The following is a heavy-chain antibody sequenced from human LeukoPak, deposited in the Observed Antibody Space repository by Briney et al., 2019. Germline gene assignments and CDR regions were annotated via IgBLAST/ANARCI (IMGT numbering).Heavy chain of an antibody. CDR3: ARGTVAAAAFDY. J-gene: IGHJ4*02. CDR1: GGSISSGGYY. D-gene: IGHD6-13*01. V-gene: IGHV4-31*03. CDR2: IYYSGST. Sequence: SETLSLTCTVSGGSISSGGYYWSWIRQHPGKGLEWIGYIYYSGSTYYNQSLKSRVTISVDTSKNQFPLKLSSVTAADTAVYYCARGTVAAAAFDYWGQGTLVTVSS.